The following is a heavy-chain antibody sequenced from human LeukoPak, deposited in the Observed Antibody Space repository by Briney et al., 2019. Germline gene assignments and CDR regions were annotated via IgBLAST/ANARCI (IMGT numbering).Heavy chain of an antibody. CDR1: GFTFSSYS. V-gene: IGHV3-21*01. D-gene: IGHD1-26*01. CDR2: ISSSSSYI. J-gene: IGHJ3*02. Sequence: GGSLRLSCAASGFTFSSYSMNWVRQAPGKGLEWVSSISSSSSYIYYADSVKGRFTISRDNAKNSLYLQMNSLRAEDTAVYYCASGLGESYYVYAFDIWGQGTMVTVSS. CDR3: ASGLGESYYVYAFDI.